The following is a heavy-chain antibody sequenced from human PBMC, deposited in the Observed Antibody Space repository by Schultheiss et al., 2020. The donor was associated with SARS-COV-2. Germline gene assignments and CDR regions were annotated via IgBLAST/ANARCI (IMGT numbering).Heavy chain of an antibody. CDR2: INHSGST. Sequence: SQTLSLTCTVSGGSVSSGSYYWSWIRQPPGKGLEWIGEINHSGSTNYNPSLKSRVTISVDTSKNQFSLKLSSVTAADTAVYYCARGYCSGGSCYKRYYYYYMDVWGKGTTVTVSS. CDR3: ARGYCSGGSCYKRYYYYYMDV. J-gene: IGHJ6*03. V-gene: IGHV4-39*07. D-gene: IGHD2-15*01. CDR1: GGSVSSGSYY.